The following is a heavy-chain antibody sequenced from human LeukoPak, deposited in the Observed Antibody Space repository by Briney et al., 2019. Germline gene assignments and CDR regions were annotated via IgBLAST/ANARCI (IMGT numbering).Heavy chain of an antibody. J-gene: IGHJ3*02. CDR3: ARAASFTSTGAFDI. CDR1: GFTFSSYA. Sequence: PGGSLRLSCAASGFTFSSYAMSWVRQAPGKGLEWVSSISGSGGSTYYADSVKGRFTFSRDNSKNTLYLQMNSLRAEDTAVYYCARAASFTSTGAFDIWGQGTMVTVSS. CDR2: ISGSGGST. V-gene: IGHV3-23*01. D-gene: IGHD6-25*01.